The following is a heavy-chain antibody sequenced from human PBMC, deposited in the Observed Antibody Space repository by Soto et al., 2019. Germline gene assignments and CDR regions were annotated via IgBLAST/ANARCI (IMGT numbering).Heavy chain of an antibody. Sequence: PGGSLRLSCAASGFTFSSYGVHWVRQAPGKGLEWVAVIWYDGSNKYYADSVKGRFTISRDNSKNTLYLQMNSLRAEDTAVYYGARDPQHEYYFDYWGQGTLVTVSS. D-gene: IGHD6-13*01. J-gene: IGHJ4*02. CDR1: GFTFSSYG. V-gene: IGHV3-33*01. CDR2: IWYDGSNK. CDR3: ARDPQHEYYFDY.